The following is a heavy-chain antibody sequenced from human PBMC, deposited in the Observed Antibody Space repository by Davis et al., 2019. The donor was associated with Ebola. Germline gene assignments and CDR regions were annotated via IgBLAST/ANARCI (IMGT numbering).Heavy chain of an antibody. Sequence: AASVKVSCKASGYTFISYDINWVRQATGQGLEWMGWMNPNSGNTGYAQKFQGRVTMTRNTSMSTAYMGLSSLRSEDTAVYYCARGRAAWRYNGMDVWGKGTTVTVSS. J-gene: IGHJ6*04. V-gene: IGHV1-8*01. D-gene: IGHD5-12*01. CDR1: GYTFISYD. CDR2: MNPNSGNT. CDR3: ARGRAAWRYNGMDV.